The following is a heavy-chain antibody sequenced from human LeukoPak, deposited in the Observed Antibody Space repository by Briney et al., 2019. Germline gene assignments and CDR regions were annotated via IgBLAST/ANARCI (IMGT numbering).Heavy chain of an antibody. CDR3: ARTYYYGSGSTDYYYYYYMDV. J-gene: IGHJ6*03. CDR1: GYTFTGYY. CDR2: INPNSGGT. V-gene: IGHV1-2*06. Sequence: ASVKVSCKASGYTFTGYYMHWVRQAPGQGLEWMGRINPNSGGTNYAQKFRGRVTMTRDTSISTAYMELSRLRSDDTAVYYCARTYYYGSGSTDYYYYYYMDVWGKGTTVTVSS. D-gene: IGHD3-10*01.